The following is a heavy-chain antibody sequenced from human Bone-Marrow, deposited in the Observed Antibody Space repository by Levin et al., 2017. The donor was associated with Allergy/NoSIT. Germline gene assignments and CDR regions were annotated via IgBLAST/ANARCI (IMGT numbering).Heavy chain of an antibody. CDR2: IWYDGSNK. J-gene: IGHJ4*02. V-gene: IGHV3-33*01. CDR1: GFTFSSYG. CDR3: ARAMTIGGSYYFDY. D-gene: IGHD1-26*01. Sequence: SCAASGFTFSSYGMHWVRQAPGKGLEWVAVIWYDGSNKYYADSVKGRFTISRDNSKNTLYLQMNSLRAEDTAVYYCARAMTIGGSYYFDYWGQGTLVTVSS.